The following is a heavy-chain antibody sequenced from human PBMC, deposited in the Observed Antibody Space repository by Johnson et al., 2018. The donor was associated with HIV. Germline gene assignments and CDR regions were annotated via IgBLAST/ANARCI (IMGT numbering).Heavy chain of an antibody. V-gene: IGHV3-30-3*01. Sequence: QVQLVESGGGVVQPGRSLRLSCAASGFTFSSYAMHWVRQAPGKGLEWVAVISYDGSNKYYADSVKGRFTISRDNSKNTLYLQMNSLRAGDTALYYCAKDRHNDWNPPFLAFDVWGHGTMVTVSS. J-gene: IGHJ3*01. CDR3: AKDRHNDWNPPFLAFDV. D-gene: IGHD1-1*01. CDR1: GFTFSSYA. CDR2: ISYDGSNK.